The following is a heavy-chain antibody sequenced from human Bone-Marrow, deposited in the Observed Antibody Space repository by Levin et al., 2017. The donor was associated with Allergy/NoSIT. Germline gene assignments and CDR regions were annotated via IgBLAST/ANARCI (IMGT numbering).Heavy chain of an antibody. CDR1: GGSINSGSYY. Sequence: LRLSCSVSGGSINSGSYYWSWIRQPAAKGLELVGRIYTSGSTDYNPSLKSRLTISLDTSKNQFSLKLTSVTAADTAVYYCARARGYVDYMDVWGKGTTVTVSS. D-gene: IGHD1-1*01. CDR2: IYTSGST. CDR3: ARARGYVDYMDV. V-gene: IGHV4-61*02. J-gene: IGHJ6*03.